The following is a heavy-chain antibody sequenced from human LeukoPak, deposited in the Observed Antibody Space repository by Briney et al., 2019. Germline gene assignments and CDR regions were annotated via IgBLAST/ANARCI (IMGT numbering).Heavy chain of an antibody. V-gene: IGHV3-21*01. CDR3: ARDLREYCSSTSCYAFDY. CDR1: GFTFSSYS. D-gene: IGHD2-2*01. Sequence: SGGSLRLSCAASGFTFSSYSMNWVRQAPGKGLEWVSSISSSSSYIYYADSVKGRFTISRDNAKNSLYLQMNSLRAEDTAVYYCARDLREYCSSTSCYAFDYWGQGTLVTVSS. J-gene: IGHJ4*02. CDR2: ISSSSSYI.